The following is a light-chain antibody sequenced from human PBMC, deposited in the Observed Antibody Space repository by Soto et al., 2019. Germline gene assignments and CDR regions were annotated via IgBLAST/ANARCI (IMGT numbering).Light chain of an antibody. CDR1: QGISSH. CDR3: QPLNSYPIT. V-gene: IGKV1-9*01. CDR2: VAS. J-gene: IGKJ5*01. Sequence: DIQLTQSPSFLSASVGDRVTITCRASQGISSHLAWYQQQPGKAPKLLIYVASTLRSGVPSRFSGSGSGTEFTLTISALQPEDFASYYCQPLNSYPITFGQGTRLEIK.